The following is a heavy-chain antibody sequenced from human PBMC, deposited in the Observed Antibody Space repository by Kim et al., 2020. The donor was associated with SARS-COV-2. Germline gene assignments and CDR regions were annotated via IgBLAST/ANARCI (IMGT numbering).Heavy chain of an antibody. CDR2: ISAYNGNT. CDR3: ARDSNVHYYGSGSYGPLFDL. D-gene: IGHD3-10*01. V-gene: IGHV1-18*04. Sequence: ASVKVSCKASGYTFTSYGISWVRQAPGQGLEWMGWISAYNGNTNYAQKLQGRVTMTTDTSTSTAYMELRSLRSDDTAVYYCARDSNVHYYGSGSYGPLFDLWGRGTLVTVSS. J-gene: IGHJ2*01. CDR1: GYTFTSYG.